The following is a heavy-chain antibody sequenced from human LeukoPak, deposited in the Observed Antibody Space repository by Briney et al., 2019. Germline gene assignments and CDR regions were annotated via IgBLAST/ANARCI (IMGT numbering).Heavy chain of an antibody. D-gene: IGHD2-15*01. CDR1: GGSISSGSYY. CDR3: ARGTSYCSGGSCYPKYYFDY. Sequence: PSETLSLTCTVSGGSISSGSYYWRWIRQPAGKGLERIGRSYTSGSANYNPSLKSRVTLSVDTSKNQFSLKLSPFPGADTAVYYCARGTSYCSGGSCYPKYYFDYWGQGTLVTVST. CDR2: SYTSGSA. V-gene: IGHV4-61*02. J-gene: IGHJ4*02.